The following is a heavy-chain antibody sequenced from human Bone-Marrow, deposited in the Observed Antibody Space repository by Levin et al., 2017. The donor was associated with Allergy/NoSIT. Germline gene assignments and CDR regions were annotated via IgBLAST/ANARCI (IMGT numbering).Heavy chain of an antibody. CDR1: GFTFSSYG. CDR2: IWYDGSNK. D-gene: IGHD4-17*01. J-gene: IGHJ5*02. Sequence: GGSLRLSCAASGFTFSSYGMHWVRQAPGKGLEWVAVIWYDGSNKYYADSVKGRFTISRDNSKNTLYLQMNSLRAEDTAVYYCARDHNGSSNEFVSKTTVTTYDLSAHNWFDPWGQGTLVTVSS. V-gene: IGHV3-33*01. CDR3: ARDHNGSSNEFVSKTTVTTYDLSAHNWFDP.